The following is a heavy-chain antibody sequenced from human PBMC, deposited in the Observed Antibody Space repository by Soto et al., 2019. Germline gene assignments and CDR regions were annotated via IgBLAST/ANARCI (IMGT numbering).Heavy chain of an antibody. D-gene: IGHD6-13*01. CDR1: GDSISSSSYY. J-gene: IGHJ4*02. Sequence: PSETLSLTCTVSGDSISSSSYYWGWIRQPPGKGLEWIGSIYYSGSTYYNPSLKSRVTISVDTSKNQFSLKLSSVTAADTAVYYCARLTSSSWFTLDYWGQGTLVTVSS. CDR3: ARLTSSSWFTLDY. CDR2: IYYSGST. V-gene: IGHV4-39*01.